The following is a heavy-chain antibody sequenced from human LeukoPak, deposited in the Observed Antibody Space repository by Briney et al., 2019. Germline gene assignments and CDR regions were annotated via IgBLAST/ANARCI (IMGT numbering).Heavy chain of an antibody. CDR3: ARDRYYYDSSGPRFDY. D-gene: IGHD3-22*01. Sequence: PGGSLRLSCAASGFIFSSYWMSWVRQAPGKGLEWVANRKQDGSEKYYVDSVKGRFTISRDNAKNSLYLQMNSLRAEDTAVYYCARDRYYYDSSGPRFDYWGQGTLVTVSS. V-gene: IGHV3-7*01. CDR2: RKQDGSEK. J-gene: IGHJ4*02. CDR1: GFIFSSYW.